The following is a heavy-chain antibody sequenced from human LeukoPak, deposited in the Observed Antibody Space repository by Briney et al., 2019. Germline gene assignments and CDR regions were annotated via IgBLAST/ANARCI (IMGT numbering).Heavy chain of an antibody. Sequence: SQTLSLTCTVSGGSIASDNYFWSWIRQHPEKGLEWIGYIFYSGTTYYNPSLKSRVTISVDTSKNQFSLKLSSVTAADTAVYYCARARIATYYYYYMDVWGKGTTVTVSS. CDR1: GGSIASDNYF. CDR3: ARARIATYYYYYMDV. CDR2: IFYSGTT. V-gene: IGHV4-31*03. D-gene: IGHD6-13*01. J-gene: IGHJ6*03.